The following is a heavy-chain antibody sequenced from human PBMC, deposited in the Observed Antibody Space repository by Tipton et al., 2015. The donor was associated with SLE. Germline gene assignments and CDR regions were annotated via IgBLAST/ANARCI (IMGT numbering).Heavy chain of an antibody. CDR3: GRDGKEDAFDI. CDR1: GYTFTDYD. D-gene: IGHD1-26*01. J-gene: IGHJ3*02. Sequence: QVQLVQSGPEVKKPGGSVKVSCKASGYTFTDYDISWVRQAPGQGLEWMGWISAYNGNANYVQTLQGRVTMTTDTSTTTAYMELRSLRSDDTAIYYCGRDGKEDAFDIWGQGTMVTVSS. V-gene: IGHV1-18*04. CDR2: ISAYNGNA.